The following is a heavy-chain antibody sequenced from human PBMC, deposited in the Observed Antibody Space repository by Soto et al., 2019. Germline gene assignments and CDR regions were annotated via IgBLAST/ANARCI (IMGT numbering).Heavy chain of an antibody. CDR3: ARGGTGIAAAGEVDY. V-gene: IGHV4-34*01. CDR2: INHRGST. CDR1: GGSFSGYY. Sequence: SETLSLTCAVYGGSFSGYYWGWIRQPPGKGLEWIGEINHRGSTNYNPSLKSRVTISVDTSKNQFSRKLSSVTAADTAVYYCARGGTGIAAAGEVDYWGQGTLVTVSS. J-gene: IGHJ4*02. D-gene: IGHD6-13*01.